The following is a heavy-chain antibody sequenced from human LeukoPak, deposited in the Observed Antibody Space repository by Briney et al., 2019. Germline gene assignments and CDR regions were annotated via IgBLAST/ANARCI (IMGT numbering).Heavy chain of an antibody. CDR3: AKVDRGILTGYVEY. V-gene: IGHV3-23*01. D-gene: IGHD3-9*01. CDR2: ISGSGGST. Sequence: GGSLRLSCAASGFTFSSYAMSWVRQAPGKGLEWVSAISGSGGSTYYADSVKGQFTISRDNSKNTLYLQMNSLRAEDTALYYCAKVDRGILTGYVEYWGQGTLVTVSS. J-gene: IGHJ4*02. CDR1: GFTFSSYA.